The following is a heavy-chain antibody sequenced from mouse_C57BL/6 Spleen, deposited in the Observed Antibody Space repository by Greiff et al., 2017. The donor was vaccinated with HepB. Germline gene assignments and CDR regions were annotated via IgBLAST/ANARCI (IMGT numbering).Heavy chain of an antibody. V-gene: IGHV3-6*01. Sequence: EVQLVESGPGLVKPSQSLSLTCSVTGYSITSGYYWNWIRQFPGNKLEWMGYISYDGSNNYNPSLKNRISITRDTSKNQFFLKLNSVTTEDTATYYCARDGDSKNYFDYWGQGTTLTVSS. J-gene: IGHJ2*01. D-gene: IGHD2-5*01. CDR1: GYSITSGYY. CDR2: ISYDGSN. CDR3: ARDGDSKNYFDY.